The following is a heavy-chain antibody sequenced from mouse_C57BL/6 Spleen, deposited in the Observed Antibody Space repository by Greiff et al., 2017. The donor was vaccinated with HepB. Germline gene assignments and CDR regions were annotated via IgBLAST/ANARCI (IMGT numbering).Heavy chain of an antibody. Sequence: EVQLVESGPELVKPGASVKISCKASGYSFTGYYMNWVKQSPEKSLEWIGEINPSTGGTTYNQKFKAKATLTVDKSSSTAYMQLKSLTSEDSAVYYCARSDDYDGSYYFDYWGQGTTLTVSS. CDR3: ARSDDYDGSYYFDY. J-gene: IGHJ2*01. CDR1: GYSFTGYY. CDR2: INPSTGGT. V-gene: IGHV1-42*01. D-gene: IGHD2-4*01.